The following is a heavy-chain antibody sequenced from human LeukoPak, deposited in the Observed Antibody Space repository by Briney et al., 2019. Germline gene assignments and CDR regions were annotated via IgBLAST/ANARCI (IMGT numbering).Heavy chain of an antibody. CDR3: AKGQYYYDSSGYIAY. CDR2: ISGSGGST. Sequence: GGSLRLSCAASGITFSSYAMSWVRQAPGKGLEWVSAISGSGGSTYYADSVKGRFTISRDNSKNTLYLQMNSLRAEDTAVYYCAKGQYYYDSSGYIAYWGQGTLVTVSS. V-gene: IGHV3-23*01. CDR1: GITFSSYA. J-gene: IGHJ4*02. D-gene: IGHD3-22*01.